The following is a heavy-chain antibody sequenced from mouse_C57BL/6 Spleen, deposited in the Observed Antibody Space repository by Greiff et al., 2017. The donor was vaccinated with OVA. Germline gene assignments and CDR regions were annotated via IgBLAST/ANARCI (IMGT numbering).Heavy chain of an antibody. CDR3: ARAYSNPFAY. Sequence: EVQLVESGGGLVKPGGSLKLSCAASGFTFSSYAMSWVRQTPEKRLEWVATISDGGSYTYYPDNVKGRFTISRDNAKNNLYLQMSHLKSEDTAMYYCARAYSNPFAYWGQGTLVTVSA. V-gene: IGHV5-4*01. J-gene: IGHJ3*01. D-gene: IGHD2-5*01. CDR1: GFTFSSYA. CDR2: ISDGGSYT.